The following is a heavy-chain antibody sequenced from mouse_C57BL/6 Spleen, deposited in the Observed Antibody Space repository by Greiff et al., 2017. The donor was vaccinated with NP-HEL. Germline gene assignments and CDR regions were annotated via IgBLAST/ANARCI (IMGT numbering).Heavy chain of an antibody. J-gene: IGHJ3*01. V-gene: IGHV5-9-1*02. D-gene: IGHD1-3*01. CDR3: TRDQSGWFAY. CDR2: ISSGGDYI. CDR1: GFTFSSYA. Sequence: EVMLVESGEGLVKPGGSLKLSCAASGFTFSSYAMSWVRQTPEKRLEWVAYISSGGDYIYYADTVKGRLTISRDNARNTLYLQMSSLKSEDTAMYYCTRDQSGWFAYWGQGTLVTVSA.